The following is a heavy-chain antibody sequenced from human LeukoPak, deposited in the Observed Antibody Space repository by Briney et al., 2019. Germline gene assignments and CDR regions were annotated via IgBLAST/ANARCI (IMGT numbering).Heavy chain of an antibody. CDR2: IYSGGDT. CDR1: GFNVSTNY. V-gene: IGHV3-53*01. CDR3: AAGGAGRSAGH. J-gene: IGHJ4*02. Sequence: PGGSLRLSCAASGFNVSTNYISWVRQAPGKGLEWVSVIYSGGDTYYADSVKGRFTISRDNSKNLMYLQMNSLRADDTAVYYCAAGGAGRSAGHWGQGTLVTVSS.